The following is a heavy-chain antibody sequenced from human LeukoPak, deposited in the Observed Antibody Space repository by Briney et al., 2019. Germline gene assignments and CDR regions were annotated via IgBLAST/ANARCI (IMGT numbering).Heavy chain of an antibody. D-gene: IGHD2-2*02. Sequence: ASVKVSCKASGYTFTGYYMHWVRQAPGQGLEWMGWINPNSGGTNYAQKFQGRVAMTRDTSISTAYMELSRLRSDDTAVYYCARAEYQLLYPNFDYWGQGTLVTVSS. CDR3: ARAEYQLLYPNFDY. CDR1: GYTFTGYY. J-gene: IGHJ4*02. V-gene: IGHV1-2*02. CDR2: INPNSGGT.